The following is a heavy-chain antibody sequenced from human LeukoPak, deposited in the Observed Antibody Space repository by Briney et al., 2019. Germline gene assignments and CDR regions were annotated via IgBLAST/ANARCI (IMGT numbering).Heavy chain of an antibody. Sequence: GGSLRLSCAASGFTFSSYAMSWVRQAPGKGLEWVSAISGSGGSTYYADSVKGRFTISRDNSKNTLYLQMNSLKTEDTAVYYCTTDPRVGPLDYWGQGTLVTVSS. D-gene: IGHD3/OR15-3a*01. CDR3: TTDPRVGPLDY. CDR1: GFTFSSYA. J-gene: IGHJ4*02. V-gene: IGHV3-23*01. CDR2: ISGSGGST.